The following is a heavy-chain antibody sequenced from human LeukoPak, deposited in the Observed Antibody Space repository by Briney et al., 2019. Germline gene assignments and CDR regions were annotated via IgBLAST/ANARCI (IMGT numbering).Heavy chain of an antibody. CDR3: AKGPFGMICPNGVCYTLDY. V-gene: IGHV3-23*01. CDR1: GFTFSSYA. D-gene: IGHD2-8*01. J-gene: IGHJ4*02. CDR2: ISGSGGST. Sequence: PGGSLRLSCPASGFTFSSYAMSGVGQAPGKGVDWVSAISGSGGSTYYADSVKGRFTPSRDNSKNTLYLQMNSLRAEDTAVYYCAKGPFGMICPNGVCYTLDYWGQGTPVTVSS.